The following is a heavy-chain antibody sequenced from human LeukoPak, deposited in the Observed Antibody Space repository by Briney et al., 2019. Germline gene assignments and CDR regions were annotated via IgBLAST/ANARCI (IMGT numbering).Heavy chain of an antibody. CDR1: GFTFEDYA. V-gene: IGHV3-43*02. J-gene: IGHJ4*02. Sequence: GGSLRLSCAASGFTFEDYAMHGVRQAPGKGLEWVSLISGNGRNTYYADSVKGRFTISRDNSKNSLYLQMTSLRTEDTALYYCAKERFCGGDCYYFDYWGQGTLVTVSS. CDR3: AKERFCGGDCYYFDY. D-gene: IGHD2-21*02. CDR2: ISGNGRNT.